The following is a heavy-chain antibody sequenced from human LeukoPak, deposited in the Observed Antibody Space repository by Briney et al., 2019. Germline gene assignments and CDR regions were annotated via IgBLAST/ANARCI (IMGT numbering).Heavy chain of an antibody. CDR2: ISAYDGNT. Sequence: ASVKVSCKASGYTFTSYGISWVRQAPGQGLEWMGWISAYDGNTNYAQKLQGRVTMTTDTSTSTAYMELSSLRSEDTAVYYCAAELERITIFGVVIPRWFDPWGQGTLVTVSS. J-gene: IGHJ5*02. V-gene: IGHV1-18*01. D-gene: IGHD3-3*01. CDR1: GYTFTSYG. CDR3: AAELERITIFGVVIPRWFDP.